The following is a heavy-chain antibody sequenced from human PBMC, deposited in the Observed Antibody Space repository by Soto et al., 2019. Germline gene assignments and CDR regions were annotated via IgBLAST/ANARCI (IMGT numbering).Heavy chain of an antibody. CDR2: INLDGSEK. CDR1: GFTFRTYW. J-gene: IGHJ6*02. D-gene: IGHD5-18*01. V-gene: IGHV3-7*05. CDR3: ARDGSTSWYSYDYHGMDV. Sequence: EVQVVESGGGLVQPGGSLRLSCAASGFTFRTYWLSWVRQVPGKGLEWVANINLDGSEKKYVDSVKCRFTIPRDNARNSLYLQMSSLRAEDTALYYCARDGSTSWYSYDYHGMDVWGQGTTVTVS.